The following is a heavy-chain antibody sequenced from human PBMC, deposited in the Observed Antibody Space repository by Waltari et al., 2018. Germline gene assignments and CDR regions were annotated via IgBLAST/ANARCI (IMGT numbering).Heavy chain of an antibody. CDR3: AKDFTYYYDSSGPADY. D-gene: IGHD3-22*01. V-gene: IGHV3-23*01. CDR1: GFTFSSYA. CDR2: ISGSGGST. J-gene: IGHJ4*02. Sequence: EVQLLESGGGLVQPGGSPRLSCAASGFTFSSYAMSWVRQAPGKGLEWVSAISGSGGSTYYADSVKGRFTISRDNSKNTLYLQMNSLRAEDTAVYYCAKDFTYYYDSSGPADYWGQGTLVTVSS.